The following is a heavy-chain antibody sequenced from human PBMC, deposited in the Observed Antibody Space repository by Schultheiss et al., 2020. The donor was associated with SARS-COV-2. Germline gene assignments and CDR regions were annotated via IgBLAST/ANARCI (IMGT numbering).Heavy chain of an antibody. Sequence: SETLSLTCTVSGGSISSYYWSWIRQPPGKGLEWIGCIFDSGNTYYNPSLKSRVTISVDTSKNQFSLKLSSVTAADTAVYYCARKVRYYDFWSGYSDYYGMDVWGQGTTVTVSS. V-gene: IGHV4-59*04. D-gene: IGHD3-3*01. J-gene: IGHJ6*02. CDR2: IFDSGNT. CDR3: ARKVRYYDFWSGYSDYYGMDV. CDR1: GGSISSYY.